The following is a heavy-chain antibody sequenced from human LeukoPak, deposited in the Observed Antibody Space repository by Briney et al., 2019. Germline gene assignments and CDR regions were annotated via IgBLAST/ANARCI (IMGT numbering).Heavy chain of an antibody. CDR2: IWYDGSDE. J-gene: IGHJ4*02. CDR3: ARGVVGLYAGFDY. CDR1: GFTFSTYA. V-gene: IGHV3-33*01. Sequence: GRPLRLSCAASGFTFSTYAMHWVRQAPGRGLEWVAFIWYDGSDEYYADSMKGRFTISRDNSKNTLYLQMNCLRAEDTAVYYCARGVVGLYAGFDYWGQGTLVTVSS. D-gene: IGHD2-15*01.